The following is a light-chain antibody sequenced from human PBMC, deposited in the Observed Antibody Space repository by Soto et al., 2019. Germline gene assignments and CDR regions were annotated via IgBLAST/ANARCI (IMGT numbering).Light chain of an antibody. CDR2: DAT. Sequence: EVVLTQSPAPLSLSPGERATLSCRASQSVRNFLAWYQQKPGQAPRLLVYDATNRAAGIPARFSGSGSATDFSLTISSLGPEVFAVYFCQQRTTWLSFGGGTKVEIK. CDR3: QQRTTWLS. J-gene: IGKJ4*01. CDR1: QSVRNF. V-gene: IGKV3-11*01.